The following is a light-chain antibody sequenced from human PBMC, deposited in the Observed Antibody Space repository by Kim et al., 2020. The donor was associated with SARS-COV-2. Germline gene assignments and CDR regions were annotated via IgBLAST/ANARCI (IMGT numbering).Light chain of an antibody. CDR2: GAS. Sequence: LSPGERATRSCRASQSVSRSYLAWYQHKPGQAPRLLIYGASSRATGIPDRFSGSGSGTDFTLTISRLEPEDFAVYYCQQYLVFPLTFGQGTKLEI. CDR1: QSVSRSY. J-gene: IGKJ2*01. CDR3: QQYLVFPLT. V-gene: IGKV3-20*01.